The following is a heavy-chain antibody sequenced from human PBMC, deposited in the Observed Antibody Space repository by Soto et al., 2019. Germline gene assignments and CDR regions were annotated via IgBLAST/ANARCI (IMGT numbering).Heavy chain of an antibody. CDR3: ARDISGGERDGYNYIYYYYGMDV. Sequence: GASVKVSCKASGGTFSSYAISWVRQAPGQGLEWMGGIIPIFGTANYAQKFQGRVTITADESTSTAYMELSSLRSEDTAVYSCARDISGGERDGYNYIYYYYGMDVWGQGTTVTVSS. V-gene: IGHV1-69*13. D-gene: IGHD5-12*01. J-gene: IGHJ6*02. CDR2: IIPIFGTA. CDR1: GGTFSSYA.